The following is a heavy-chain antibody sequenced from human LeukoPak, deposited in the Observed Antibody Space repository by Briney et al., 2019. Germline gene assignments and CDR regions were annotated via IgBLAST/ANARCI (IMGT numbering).Heavy chain of an antibody. CDR1: GFTFSDYT. CDR3: AKGKGYCSGGSCYRTDY. CDR2: IDLTSTTK. J-gene: IGHJ4*02. Sequence: GGSLRLSCSASGFTFSDYTMNWVRQAPGKGLEWLSYIDLTSTTKYYADSVKGRFTISRDNAKNTLYLQMSSLRAEDTAIYYCAKGKGYCSGGSCYRTDYWGQGTLVTVSS. D-gene: IGHD2-15*01. V-gene: IGHV3-48*01.